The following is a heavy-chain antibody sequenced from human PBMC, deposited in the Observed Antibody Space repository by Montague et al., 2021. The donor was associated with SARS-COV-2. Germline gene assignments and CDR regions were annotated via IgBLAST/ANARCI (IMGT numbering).Heavy chain of an antibody. V-gene: IGHV4-39*01. CDR3: AMRGGALDAFDI. CDR2: IYHSGRT. CDR1: GGSIRTSSYY. D-gene: IGHD4-17*01. Sequence: SETLSLTCTVSGGSIRTSSYYWGWIRQPPGKGLDWIGSIYHSGRTYYNPSLKRRVTISVDTSKNQFSLKLSSVTAADTAVYYCAMRGGALDAFDIWGQGTMVIVSS. J-gene: IGHJ3*02.